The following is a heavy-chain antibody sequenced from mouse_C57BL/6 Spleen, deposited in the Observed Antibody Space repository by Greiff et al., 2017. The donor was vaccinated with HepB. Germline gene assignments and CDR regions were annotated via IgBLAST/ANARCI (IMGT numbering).Heavy chain of an antibody. CDR3: ARRAIYYGNPFAMDY. J-gene: IGHJ4*01. CDR1: GYTFTSYW. CDR2: VDPSDSDT. Sequence: QVQLQQPGAELVKPGASVKLSCKASGYTFTSYWMQWVKQRPGQGLEWIGEVDPSDSDTNYNQKVKVKATLTVDTSSSTAYMQLSSLTSEDTAVYDCARRAIYYGNPFAMDYWGQGTSRTVSS. V-gene: IGHV1-50*01. D-gene: IGHD2-1*01.